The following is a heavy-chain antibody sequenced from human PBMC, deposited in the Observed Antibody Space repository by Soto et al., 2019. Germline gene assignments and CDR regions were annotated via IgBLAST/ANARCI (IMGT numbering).Heavy chain of an antibody. J-gene: IGHJ5*02. V-gene: IGHV4-59*01. D-gene: IGHD5-18*01. CDR1: SGSISNYY. CDR2: IYDSGTT. Sequence: PSETLSLTCTVSSGSISNYYWSWIRQPPGKGLEWIGYIYDSGTTNYNPSLKSRVTISVDTSRDQFSLKLSSVTAADTAVYYCAKDSGYNYGYFRWFDPWGQGTLVTVSS. CDR3: AKDSGYNYGYFRWFDP.